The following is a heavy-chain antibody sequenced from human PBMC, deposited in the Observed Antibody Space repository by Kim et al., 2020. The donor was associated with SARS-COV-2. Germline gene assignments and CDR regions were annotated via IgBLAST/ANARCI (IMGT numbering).Heavy chain of an antibody. J-gene: IGHJ3*02. Sequence: CYADSVEGRFTISRDNSKGTLYLQMNSLRAEDTAVYYCATEKSRDAFDIWGQGTMVTVSS. CDR3: ATEKSRDAFDI. V-gene: IGHV3-33*01.